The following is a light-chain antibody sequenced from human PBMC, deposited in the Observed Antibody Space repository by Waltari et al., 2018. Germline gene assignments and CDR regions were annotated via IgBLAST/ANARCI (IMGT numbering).Light chain of an antibody. CDR2: RNN. CDR1: SNNVGNQG. V-gene: IGLV10-54*04. J-gene: IGLJ1*01. CDR3: SAWDSNLREYV. Sequence: QAGLTQPPSVSKGLRQTATLTCTGNSNNVGNQGAAWLQQHQGQPPRLLSYRNNNRPSGISERFSASRSGNTASRTITGLQPEDEADYYCSAWDSNLREYVFGTGTKVTVL.